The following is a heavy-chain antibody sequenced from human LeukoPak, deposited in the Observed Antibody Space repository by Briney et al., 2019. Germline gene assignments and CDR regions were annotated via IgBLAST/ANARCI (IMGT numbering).Heavy chain of an antibody. CDR3: ARDESRIAVAGGFDP. CDR1: GGSISSYY. Sequence: SETLSLTCTVSGGSISSYYWSWIRQPPGKGLEWIGYIYYSGSTNYNPSLKSRVTISVDTSKNQFSLKLSSVTAADTAVYYCARDESRIAVAGGFDPWGQGTLVTVSS. D-gene: IGHD6-19*01. J-gene: IGHJ5*02. CDR2: IYYSGST. V-gene: IGHV4-59*01.